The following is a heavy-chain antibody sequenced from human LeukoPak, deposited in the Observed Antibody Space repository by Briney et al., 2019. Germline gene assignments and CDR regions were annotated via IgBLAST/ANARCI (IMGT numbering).Heavy chain of an antibody. Sequence: GASVKLSCKSSGYSFTSYGISWVRLAHGQGLERVGWVGAYNGNRNYAQKLHGRVTMTTDTSTSTAYMALRSVRSDDTAVYYCARRMVGSGSYSDYWGQGTLVTVSS. J-gene: IGHJ4*02. D-gene: IGHD1-26*01. CDR2: VGAYNGNR. CDR3: ARRMVGSGSYSDY. V-gene: IGHV1-18*01. CDR1: GYSFTSYG.